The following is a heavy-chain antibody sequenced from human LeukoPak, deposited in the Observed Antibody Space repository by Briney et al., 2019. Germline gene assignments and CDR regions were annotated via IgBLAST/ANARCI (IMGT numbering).Heavy chain of an antibody. CDR1: GYTFSSYA. J-gene: IGHJ3*02. CDR2: ISGGGGST. Sequence: GGSLRLSCAASGYTFSSYAMSWVRQAPGKGLEWVSAISGGGGSTYYADSVKGRFTISRDNSKNTLYLQMNSLRAEDTAVYSCAKDQGSGAFDIWGQGTMVTVSS. CDR3: AKDQGSGAFDI. V-gene: IGHV3-23*01.